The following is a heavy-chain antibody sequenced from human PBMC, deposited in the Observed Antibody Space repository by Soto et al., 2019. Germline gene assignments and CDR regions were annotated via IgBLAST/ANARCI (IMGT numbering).Heavy chain of an antibody. CDR3: ARRIVVVVASFDL. V-gene: IGHV4-34*01. Sequence: QVQLQQWGAGLLKPSETLSLTCAVYGGSFSDYYWSWIRQPPGKGLEWIGEINHSGSTNYNPSLKSRVTISVDTSKNQFSLKLSSVTAADTAVYYCARRIVVVVASFDLWGRGTLVTVSS. CDR2: INHSGST. J-gene: IGHJ2*01. D-gene: IGHD2-15*01. CDR1: GGSFSDYY.